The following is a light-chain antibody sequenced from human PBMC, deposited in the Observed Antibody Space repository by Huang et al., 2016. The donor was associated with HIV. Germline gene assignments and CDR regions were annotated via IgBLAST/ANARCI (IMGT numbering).Light chain of an antibody. CDR2: AAA. V-gene: IGKV3-15*01. J-gene: IGKJ3*01. CDR1: QIVSSH. CDR3: QQYNDFRST. Sequence: ETVMTQSPVTLSVSPGDRASLSCRSSQIVSSHLAWYQQKPGLAPRLLIYAAATRATGVPARFSVSGAGTDFTPTIINLQAEDSAVYYCQQYNDFRSTFGPGTRVESK.